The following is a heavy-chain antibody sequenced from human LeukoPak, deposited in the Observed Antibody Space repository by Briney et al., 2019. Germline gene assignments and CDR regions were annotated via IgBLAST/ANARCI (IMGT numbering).Heavy chain of an antibody. CDR2: INPNFGKA. CDR3: ARVFFDDYYGSGSDYNLYFDY. J-gene: IGHJ4*02. V-gene: IGHV1-69*06. CDR1: GCTFSSYA. D-gene: IGHD3-10*01. Sequence: ASVKVSCKASGCTFSSYAISWVRQAPGQGLEWMGGINPNFGKANYAQKFQGRVTITADKSTSTAYMELSRLRSQNTAVYYCARVFFDDYYGSGSDYNLYFDYWGQGTLVTVSS.